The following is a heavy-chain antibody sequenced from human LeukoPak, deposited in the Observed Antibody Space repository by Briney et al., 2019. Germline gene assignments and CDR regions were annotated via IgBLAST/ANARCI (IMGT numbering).Heavy chain of an antibody. J-gene: IGHJ6*03. CDR1: GFTFNGFW. V-gene: IGHV3-7*01. CDR2: IKQDGSDI. Sequence: PGGSLRLSCAASGFTFNGFWMSWVRQARGKGLEWVANIKQDGSDIYYLGSVRGRFTISRENAMNSLYLQMNSLRAEDTAVYYCTRDALYGDPSYYYMDVWGKGTTVTVSS. CDR3: TRDALYGDPSYYYMDV. D-gene: IGHD4-17*01.